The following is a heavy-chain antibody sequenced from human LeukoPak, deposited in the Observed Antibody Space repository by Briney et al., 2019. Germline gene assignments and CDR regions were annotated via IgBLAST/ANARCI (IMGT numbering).Heavy chain of an antibody. CDR2: ISGSGANT. V-gene: IGHV3-23*01. J-gene: IGHJ4*02. CDR1: GFTFSNYA. CDR3: AKPAKADYADF. Sequence: GGSLRLSCAASGFTFSNYAMNWVRQAPGKGLEWVSAISGSGANTYYADSVKGRFTISRDNSKSTLYLQMNSLRAEDTALYYCAKPAKADYADFWGQGTLVTVSS.